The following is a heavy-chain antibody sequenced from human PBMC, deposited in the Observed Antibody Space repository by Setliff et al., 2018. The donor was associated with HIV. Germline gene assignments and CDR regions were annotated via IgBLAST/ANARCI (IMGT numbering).Heavy chain of an antibody. CDR1: GGSFSGYY. V-gene: IGHV4-34*01. Sequence: SETLSLTCAVYGGSFSGYYWSWIRQPPGKGLEWIGEINHSGSTNYSPSLKSRVTISVDTSKNPFSLKLNSVTAADTAVYYCARSRGPWDSSHEPGSSWFDYWGQGTLVTVSS. D-gene: IGHD6-13*01. CDR2: INHSGST. CDR3: ARSRGPWDSSHEPGSSWFDY. J-gene: IGHJ5*01.